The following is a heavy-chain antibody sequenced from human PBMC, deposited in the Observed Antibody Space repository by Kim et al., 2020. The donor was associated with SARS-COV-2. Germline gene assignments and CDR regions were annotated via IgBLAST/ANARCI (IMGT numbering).Heavy chain of an antibody. V-gene: IGHV3-30*18. D-gene: IGHD3-16*02. J-gene: IGHJ6*02. CDR2: ISYDGSNK. CDR1: GFTFSSYG. CDR3: AKVLLRLGELSLKPYYYGMDV. Sequence: GGSLRLSCAASGFTFSSYGMHWVRQAPGKGLEWVAVISYDGSNKYYADSVKGRFTISRDNSKNTLYLQMNSLRAEDTAVYYCAKVLLRLGELSLKPYYYGMDVWGQGTTVTVSS.